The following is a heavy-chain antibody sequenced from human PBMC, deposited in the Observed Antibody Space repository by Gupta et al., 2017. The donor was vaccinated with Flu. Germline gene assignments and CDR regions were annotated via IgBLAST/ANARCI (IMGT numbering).Heavy chain of an antibody. V-gene: IGHV3-21*01. Sequence: EVQLVESGGGLVKPGGSLRLSCAPSGLPFSSYSMNWVRPAPGKGLVWVSSISSSSSYIYYADSVKGRFTISRDNAKNSLYLQMNSLRAEDTAVYYCARDRWSSGSSRTLDYWGQGTLVTVSS. CDR2: ISSSSSYI. CDR1: GLPFSSYS. J-gene: IGHJ4*02. CDR3: ARDRWSSGSSRTLDY. D-gene: IGHD6-19*01.